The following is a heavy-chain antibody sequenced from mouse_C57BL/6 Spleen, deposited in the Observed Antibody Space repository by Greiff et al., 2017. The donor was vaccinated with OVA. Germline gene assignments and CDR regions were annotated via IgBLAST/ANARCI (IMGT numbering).Heavy chain of an antibody. CDR3: ARGGSYDYGYYAMDY. Sequence: VQLQQSGPELVKPGASVKISCKASGYTFTDYYMNWVKQSHGKSLEWIGDINPNNGGTSYNQKFKGKATLTVDKSSSTAYMELRSLTSEDSAVYYCARGGSYDYGYYAMDYWGQGTSVTVSS. J-gene: IGHJ4*01. CDR1: GYTFTDYY. V-gene: IGHV1-26*01. D-gene: IGHD2-4*01. CDR2: INPNNGGT.